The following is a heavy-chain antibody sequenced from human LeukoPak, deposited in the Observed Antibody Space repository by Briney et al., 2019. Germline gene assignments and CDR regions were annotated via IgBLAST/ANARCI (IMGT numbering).Heavy chain of an antibody. CDR3: ARSGSGYFDY. CDR1: GITLSVYW. J-gene: IGHJ4*02. V-gene: IGHV3-7*01. Sequence: GGSLRLSCAASGITLSVYWMSWVRQAPGKGLEWVANIKQDGSEKYYRDSVQGRFTISRDNAKNSLYLQMNSLRAEDTAVYYCARSGSGYFDYWGQGALVTVSS. CDR2: IKQDGSEK.